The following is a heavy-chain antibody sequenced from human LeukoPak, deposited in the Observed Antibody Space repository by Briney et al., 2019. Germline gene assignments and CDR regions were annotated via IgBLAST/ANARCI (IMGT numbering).Heavy chain of an antibody. CDR1: GGSFSGYY. Sequence: SETLSLTCAVYGGSFSGYYWSWIRQPPGEGVEWIGEINHSGSTNYNPSLKSRVTISVDTSKNQFSLKLSSVTAADTAVYYCARGGVAADGTIYFDYWGQGTLVTVSS. D-gene: IGHD6-13*01. V-gene: IGHV4-34*01. CDR2: INHSGST. J-gene: IGHJ4*02. CDR3: ARGGVAADGTIYFDY.